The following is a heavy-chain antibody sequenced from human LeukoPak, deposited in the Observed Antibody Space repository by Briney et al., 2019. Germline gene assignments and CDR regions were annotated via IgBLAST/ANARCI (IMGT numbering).Heavy chain of an antibody. D-gene: IGHD5-18*01. CDR2: IIPILGIA. Sequence: GASVKVSCKASGGTFSSYAISWVRQAPGQGLEWMGRIIPILGIANYAQKFQGRATITADKSTSTAYMELSSLRSEDTAVYYCAREGAEDTAMSVWGQGTLVTVSS. CDR1: GGTFSSYA. J-gene: IGHJ4*02. CDR3: AREGAEDTAMSV. V-gene: IGHV1-69*04.